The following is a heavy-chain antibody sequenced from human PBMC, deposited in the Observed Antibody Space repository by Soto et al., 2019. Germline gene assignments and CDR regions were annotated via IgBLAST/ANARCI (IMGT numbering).Heavy chain of an antibody. CDR1: GGSISSYY. D-gene: IGHD1-26*01. CDR2: IYYSGST. CDR3: ARAMGAAYGMDV. V-gene: IGHV4-59*01. J-gene: IGHJ6*02. Sequence: QVQLQESGPGLVEPSETLSLTCTVSGGSISSYYWSWIRQPPGKGLEWIGYIYYSGSTNYNPSLKSRVTISVDTSKNQFSLKLSSVTAADTAVYYCARAMGAAYGMDVWGQGTTVTVSS.